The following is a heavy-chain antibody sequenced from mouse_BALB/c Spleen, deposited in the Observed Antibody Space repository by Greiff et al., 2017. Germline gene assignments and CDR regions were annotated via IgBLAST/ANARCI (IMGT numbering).Heavy chain of an antibody. D-gene: IGHD2-4*01. J-gene: IGHJ4*01. V-gene: IGHV5-9-3*01. CDR1: GFTFSSYA. CDR2: ISSGGSYT. CDR3: ARREITIYAMDY. Sequence: DVQLQESGGGLVKPGGSLKLSCAASGFTFSSYAMSWVRQTPEKRLEWVATISSGGSYTYYPDSVKGRFTISRDNAKNTLYLQMSSLRSEDTAMYYCARREITIYAMDYWGQGTSVTVSS.